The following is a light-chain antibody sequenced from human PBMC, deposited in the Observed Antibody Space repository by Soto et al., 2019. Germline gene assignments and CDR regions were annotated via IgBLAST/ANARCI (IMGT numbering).Light chain of an antibody. CDR3: QHYYTWPWT. Sequence: EKVVTQAPAPLSVSPRERVTLSCRASQSLSSDLAWYQQKPGQAPRLLIYGASTRATGIPARFMGSGSGTEFTLTISSLQSEDFALYYCQHYYTWPWTFGQGTKGDIK. V-gene: IGKV3-15*01. CDR1: QSLSSD. J-gene: IGKJ1*01. CDR2: GAS.